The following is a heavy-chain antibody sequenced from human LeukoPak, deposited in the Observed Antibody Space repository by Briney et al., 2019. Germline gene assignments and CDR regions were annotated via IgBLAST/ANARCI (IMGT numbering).Heavy chain of an antibody. CDR2: IHYTGAT. V-gene: IGHV4-34*01. CDR3: ARGHGVFGGKSFDY. D-gene: IGHD4-23*01. Sequence: SETLSLTCAVYGGSITGYYWSWIRQPPGKGLEWVGEIHYTGATSYNPSLKGRATISIDTSKNQLSLKLSSVTAADTAVYYCARGHGVFGGKSFDYWGQGTLVTVSS. CDR1: GGSITGYY. J-gene: IGHJ4*02.